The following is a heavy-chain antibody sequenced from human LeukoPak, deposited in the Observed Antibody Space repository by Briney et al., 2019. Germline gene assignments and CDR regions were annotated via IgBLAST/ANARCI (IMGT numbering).Heavy chain of an antibody. V-gene: IGHV3-7*01. Sequence: GGSLRLSCAASGFTFSTYWMTWVRQAPGKGLEWVANIQQDGSEKYYVDSVKGRFTISRDNAKNSLYLQMNSLRAEDTAVYYCARDTLGEGEDANYAVYYFDYWGQGTPVTVSS. CDR2: IQQDGSEK. J-gene: IGHJ4*02. CDR3: ARDTLGEGEDANYAVYYFDY. CDR1: GFTFSTYW. D-gene: IGHD4/OR15-4a*01.